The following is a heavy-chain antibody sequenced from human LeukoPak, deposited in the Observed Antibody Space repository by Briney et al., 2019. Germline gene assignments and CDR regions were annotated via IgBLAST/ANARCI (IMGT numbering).Heavy chain of an antibody. V-gene: IGHV3-53*01. CDR2: IYSGGST. CDR1: GFTVSSNY. J-gene: IGHJ4*02. CDR3: ARDLDYGGNYFDY. Sequence: GGSLRLSCAASGFTVSSNYMSWVRQAPGKGLEWVSVIYSGGSTYYADSVKGRFTISRDNAKNSLYPQMNSLRAEDTAVYYCARDLDYGGNYFDYWGQGTLVTVSS. D-gene: IGHD4-23*01.